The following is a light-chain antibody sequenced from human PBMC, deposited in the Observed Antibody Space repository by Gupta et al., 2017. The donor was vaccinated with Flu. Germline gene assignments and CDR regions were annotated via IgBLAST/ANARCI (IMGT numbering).Light chain of an antibody. J-gene: IGLJ1*01. CDR3: NSYTSRSTPYV. CDR1: SSDVGGHNY. V-gene: IGLV2-14*01. CDR2: EVN. Sequence: QSALTQPASVSGSPGQSITISCTGTSSDVGGHNYVSWYQQHPGQAPKLMIYEVNNRPSGVSNRFSGSKSGNTASLTISGLQAEDEGDIYCNSYTSRSTPYVFGTGTRVTVL.